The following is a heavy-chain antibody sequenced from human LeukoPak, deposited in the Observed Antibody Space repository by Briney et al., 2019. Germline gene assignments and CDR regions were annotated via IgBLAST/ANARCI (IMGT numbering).Heavy chain of an antibody. CDR2: INHSGST. CDR1: GGSFSGYY. D-gene: IGHD6-6*01. V-gene: IGHV4-34*01. Sequence: SETLSLTCAVYGGSFSGYYWSWIRQPPGKGLEWIGEINHSGSTNYNPSLKSRVTISVDTSKNQFSLKLSSVTAADTAVYYCARSTPSRWEVAARRYYMDVWGKGTTVTVSS. CDR3: ARSTPSRWEVAARRYYMDV. J-gene: IGHJ6*03.